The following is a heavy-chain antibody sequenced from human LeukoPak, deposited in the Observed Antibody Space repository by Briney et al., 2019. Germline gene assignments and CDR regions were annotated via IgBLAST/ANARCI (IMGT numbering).Heavy chain of an antibody. CDR2: ISSSGSTI. CDR3: ARESREWELLPFGY. V-gene: IGHV3-11*01. J-gene: IGHJ4*02. Sequence: GGSLRLSCAASGFTFSDYYMSWIRQAPGKGLEWVSYISSSGSTIYYADSVKGRFTISRDNAKNSLYLQMNSLRAKDTAVYYCARESREWELLPFGYWGQGALVTVSS. D-gene: IGHD1-26*01. CDR1: GFTFSDYY.